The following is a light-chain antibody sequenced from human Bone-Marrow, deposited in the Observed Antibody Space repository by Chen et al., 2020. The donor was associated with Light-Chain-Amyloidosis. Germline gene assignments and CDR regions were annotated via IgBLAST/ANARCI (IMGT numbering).Light chain of an antibody. CDR3: QSADSSGTYEVI. J-gene: IGLJ2*01. V-gene: IGLV3-25*03. CDR1: DLPTKY. Sequence: SYELTQPPSVSVSPGQTARITCSGEDLPTKYAYWYQQKPGQAPVLVIHRDTERPSGISERFSVSSSGTTATLTISGVQAEDVSDYHCQSADSSGTYEVIFGGGTKLTVL. CDR2: RDT.